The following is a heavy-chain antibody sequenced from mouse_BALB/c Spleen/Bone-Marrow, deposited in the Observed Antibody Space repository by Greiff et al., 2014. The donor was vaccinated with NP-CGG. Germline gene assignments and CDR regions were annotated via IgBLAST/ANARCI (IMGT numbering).Heavy chain of an antibody. CDR1: GYSFTGYN. J-gene: IGHJ4*01. CDR2: IDPYSGGT. Sequence: VQLKESGPELEKPGASVRISCKASGYSFTGYNINWVRQSNGKSLEWIGYIDPYSGGTSYYQRVKDRATLTVDKSSSTAYMQRKSLTSEDTAVYYCARSLLRRDDLDYWGQGTSVTVSS. D-gene: IGHD2-12*01. CDR3: ARSLLRRDDLDY. V-gene: IGHV1S135*01.